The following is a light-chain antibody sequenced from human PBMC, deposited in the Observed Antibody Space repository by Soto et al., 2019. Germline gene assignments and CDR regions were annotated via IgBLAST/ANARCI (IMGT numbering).Light chain of an antibody. CDR2: GAS. CDR3: QQYHNLWT. CDR1: QSVSSN. Sequence: EIVMTQSPATLSVSPGDRATLSCRASQSVSSNLAWYQQKPGQAPRLLIYGASTRATGIPARFSGSGSGTVFTLTITSLHSEDFALYYCQQYHNLWTLGQGTKVDIK. V-gene: IGKV3-15*01. J-gene: IGKJ1*01.